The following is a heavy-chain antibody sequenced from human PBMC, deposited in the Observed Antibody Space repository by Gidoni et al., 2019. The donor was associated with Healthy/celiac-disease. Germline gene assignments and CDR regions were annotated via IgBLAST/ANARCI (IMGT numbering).Heavy chain of an antibody. V-gene: IGHV1-18*01. D-gene: IGHD2-2*01. Sequence: QVHLVQSGAELKKPGASVKVSFTASGYTFTRYGISWVRQDPGQGLEWMGWISAYNGNKNYAQKLQGRVTMTTDTSTSTAYMELRSLRSDDTAVYYCARDRVSSTSRAYFDYWGQGTLVTVSS. CDR2: ISAYNGNK. CDR1: GYTFTRYG. J-gene: IGHJ4*02. CDR3: ARDRVSSTSRAYFDY.